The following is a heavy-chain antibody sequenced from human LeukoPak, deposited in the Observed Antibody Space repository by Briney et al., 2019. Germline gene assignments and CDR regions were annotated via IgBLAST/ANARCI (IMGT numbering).Heavy chain of an antibody. J-gene: IGHJ4*02. CDR3: ARPDSGGFHPTA. CDR1: GYTFTGYY. V-gene: IGHV1-2*02. Sequence: ASVKVSCKASGYTFTGYYMHWVRQAPGQGLEWMGWINPNSGGTNYAQKFQGRVTMTRDTSISTAYMELSRLRSDDTAVYYCARPDSGGFHPTAWGQGTLVTVSS. CDR2: INPNSGGT. D-gene: IGHD3-22*01.